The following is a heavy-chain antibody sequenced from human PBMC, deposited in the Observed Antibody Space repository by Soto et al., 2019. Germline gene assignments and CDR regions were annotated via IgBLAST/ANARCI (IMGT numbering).Heavy chain of an antibody. D-gene: IGHD4-17*01. V-gene: IGHV1-2*02. CDR2: INPKSGDT. Sequence: ASVRVSCKTSGYTFTAYYLHWVRQAPGQGLKWMGWINPKSGDTEYAQTFQGRVTMTRDTSINTVYMQLSGLRSDDTALYYCARDGQYGDYGYYFDFWGQGALVTVSS. CDR1: GYTFTAYY. CDR3: ARDGQYGDYGYYFDF. J-gene: IGHJ4*02.